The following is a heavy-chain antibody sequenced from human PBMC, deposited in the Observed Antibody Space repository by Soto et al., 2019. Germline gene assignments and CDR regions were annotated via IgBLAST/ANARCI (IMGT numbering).Heavy chain of an antibody. CDR1: GFTFTSSA. V-gene: IGHV1-58*01. CDR3: AADGGSHTDDAFDI. D-gene: IGHD3-16*01. Sequence: MQLVQSGPEVKKPGTSVKVSCKASGFTFTSSAVQWVRQARGQRLEWIGWIVVGSGNTNYAQKFQERVTITRDMSTSTAYMELSSLRSEDTAVYYCAADGGSHTDDAFDIWGQGTMVTVSS. J-gene: IGHJ3*02. CDR2: IVVGSGNT.